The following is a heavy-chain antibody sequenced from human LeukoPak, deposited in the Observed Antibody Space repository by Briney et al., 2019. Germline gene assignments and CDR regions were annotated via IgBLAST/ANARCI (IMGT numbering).Heavy chain of an antibody. V-gene: IGHV3-7*01. Sequence: GGSLRLSCAVSGLTFSSSWMDWVRQAPGKGLEWVASINPDGNKKYSADSVKGRFTISRDNAESSLYLQMNSLRVEDTAFYYCARDLAYSRLDYWGQGMLVTVSS. CDR1: GLTFSSSW. D-gene: IGHD5-18*01. J-gene: IGHJ4*02. CDR3: ARDLAYSRLDY. CDR2: INPDGNKK.